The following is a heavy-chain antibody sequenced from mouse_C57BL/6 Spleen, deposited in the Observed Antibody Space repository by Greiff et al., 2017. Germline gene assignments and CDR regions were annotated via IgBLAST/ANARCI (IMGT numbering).Heavy chain of an antibody. D-gene: IGHD2-4*01. J-gene: IGHJ2*01. CDR2: IDPSDSYT. CDR1: GYTFTSYW. V-gene: IGHV1-69*01. Sequence: QVQLQQPGAELVMPGASVKLSCKASGYTFTSYWMHWVKQRPGQGLEWIGEIDPSDSYTNYNQKFKGKSTLTVDKSSSTAYMQLSSLTSEDSAVYYCARGSTMSPRGDYFDYWGQGTTLTDSS. CDR3: ARGSTMSPRGDYFDY.